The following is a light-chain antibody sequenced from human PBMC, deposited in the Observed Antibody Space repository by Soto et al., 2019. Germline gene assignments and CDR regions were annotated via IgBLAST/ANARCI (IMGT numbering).Light chain of an antibody. CDR1: SSDVGGYKY. CDR3: SSYTTSSPFV. Sequence: QSALTQPASVSGSPGQSITISCTGTSSDVGGYKYVSWYQQYPGKAPKLMMYEVSNRPSGVSNRFSGSKSGNTASLTISGLQAEDEADYYCSSYTTSSPFVFGTGTKLTVL. V-gene: IGLV2-14*01. CDR2: EVS. J-gene: IGLJ1*01.